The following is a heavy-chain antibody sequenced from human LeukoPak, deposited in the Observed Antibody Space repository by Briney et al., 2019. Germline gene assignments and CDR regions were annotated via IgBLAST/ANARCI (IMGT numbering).Heavy chain of an antibody. CDR2: ISTSTTI. CDR1: GFTFSSYS. V-gene: IGHV3-48*01. D-gene: IGHD2-21*02. J-gene: IGHJ3*01. Sequence: GGSLGLSCAASGFTFSSYSMNWVRQAPGKGLEWVSYISTSTTIYYADSVKGRFTISRDNAKTSLFLQMNSLRAEDTAVYYCARDAWVTASAFDFWGQGTMVTVSS. CDR3: ARDAWVTASAFDF.